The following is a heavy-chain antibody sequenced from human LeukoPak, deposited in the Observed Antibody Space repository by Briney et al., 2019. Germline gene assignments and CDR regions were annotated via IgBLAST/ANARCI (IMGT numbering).Heavy chain of an antibody. Sequence: ASVKVSCKTSGYSFTDYYLHWVRQAPGQGLEWMGWINPNSGGTSTAQKFQGRITMTRDTSITTVYMEVSWLTSDDTAIYYCARADRLDGSPYLIGPWGQGTLVTVSS. CDR1: GYSFTDYY. V-gene: IGHV1-2*02. CDR3: ARADRLDGSPYLIGP. D-gene: IGHD1-26*01. J-gene: IGHJ5*02. CDR2: INPNSGGT.